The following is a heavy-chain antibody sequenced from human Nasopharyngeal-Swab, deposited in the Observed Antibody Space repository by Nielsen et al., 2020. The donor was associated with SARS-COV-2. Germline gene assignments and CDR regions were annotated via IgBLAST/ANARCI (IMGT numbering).Heavy chain of an antibody. V-gene: IGHV3-23*01. Sequence: GGSLRLPCAASGFTFRSYAMSWVRQAPGRGLEWVSTINNSGGNTHYADSVKGHFTISRDNSKNTLYLQMSSLRAEDTAVYYCARRYYYEDYWGQGTLVTVSS. CDR3: ARRYYYEDY. D-gene: IGHD3-22*01. CDR1: GFTFRSYA. CDR2: INNSGGNT. J-gene: IGHJ4*02.